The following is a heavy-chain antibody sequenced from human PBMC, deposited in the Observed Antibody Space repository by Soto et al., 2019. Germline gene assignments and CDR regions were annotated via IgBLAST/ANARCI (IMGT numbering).Heavy chain of an antibody. J-gene: IGHJ4*02. CDR2: INSDGSST. Sequence: HPCGSLRLSCASSGVTFWSYLMHGVRQTPGKGLVWVSRINSDGSSTSYAGSVKGRFTISRDNAKNTLYLQMNSLRAEDTAVYYCARYNHGDADFAYWGQGTLVTVSS. CDR3: ARYNHGDADFAY. V-gene: IGHV3-74*01. CDR1: GVTFWSYL. D-gene: IGHD1-1*01.